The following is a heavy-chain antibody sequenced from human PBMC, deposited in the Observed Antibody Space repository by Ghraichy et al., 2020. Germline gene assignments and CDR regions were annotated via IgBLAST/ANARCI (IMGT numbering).Heavy chain of an antibody. Sequence: GGSLRLSCTASKFSLGDYSMKWVRQAPGKGLEWVGFIRSKYFGGTTEYAASVKGRFTISRDDSKNIAYLQMTSLKTEDTAVYYCTSYYTDWYYFDYWGQGTLVTVSS. CDR1: KFSLGDYS. CDR2: IRSKYFGGTT. CDR3: TSYYTDWYYFDY. V-gene: IGHV3-49*04. D-gene: IGHD3-9*01. J-gene: IGHJ4*02.